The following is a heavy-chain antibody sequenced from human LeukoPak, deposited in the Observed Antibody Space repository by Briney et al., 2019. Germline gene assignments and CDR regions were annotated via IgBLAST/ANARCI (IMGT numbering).Heavy chain of an antibody. CDR3: ARDAHGTELHHYHMDV. CDR1: GGSITSANW. CDR2: IYHTGNT. J-gene: IGHJ6*03. V-gene: IGHV4-4*02. Sequence: PSETLSLTCAVSGGSITSANWWSWVRQTPGKGLEWIGEIYHTGNTNYNPSLQSRVIISLDRSKNQFSLSLNSVTAADTGVYFCARDAHGTELHHYHMDVWGKGTTVTVSS. D-gene: IGHD1-26*01.